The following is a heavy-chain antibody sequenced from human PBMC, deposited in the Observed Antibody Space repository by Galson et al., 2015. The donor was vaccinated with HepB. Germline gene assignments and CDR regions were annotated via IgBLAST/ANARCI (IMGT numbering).Heavy chain of an antibody. CDR2: ISAYNGHA. D-gene: IGHD3-3*01. J-gene: IGHJ4*02. CDR1: GYTFSSYG. Sequence: SVKVSCKASGYTFSSYGISWVRQAPGQGLEWMGWISAYNGHANYAQKFQGRVTMIKDTPASTAYMELRRLRSDDTAVYYCARDHITIFGVIIGDASDFWGQGTLVTVSS. CDR3: ARDHITIFGVIIGDASDF. V-gene: IGHV1-18*01.